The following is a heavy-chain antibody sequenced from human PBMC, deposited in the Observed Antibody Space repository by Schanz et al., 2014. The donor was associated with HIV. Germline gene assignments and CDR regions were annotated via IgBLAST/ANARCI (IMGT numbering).Heavy chain of an antibody. V-gene: IGHV3-33*06. CDR2: IWYDGSNK. Sequence: QVQLVESGGGVVQPGRSLRLSCAASGFTFSHYGMHWVRQAPGKGLEWVAVIWYDGSNKYYADSVKGRFSISRDNSKNTLYLQMNSLRAEDTAVYYCAKGMVRGAPSWFDPWGQGTLVTVSP. D-gene: IGHD3-10*01. J-gene: IGHJ5*02. CDR1: GFTFSHYG. CDR3: AKGMVRGAPSWFDP.